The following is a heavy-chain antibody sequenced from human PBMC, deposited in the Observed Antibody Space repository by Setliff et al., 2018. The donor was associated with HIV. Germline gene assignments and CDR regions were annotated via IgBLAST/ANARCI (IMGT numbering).Heavy chain of an antibody. CDR1: GFTFSNYD. Sequence: PGGSLRLSCAASGFTFSNYDMHWVRQAPGKGLEWISHIRSRSDYIRYADSVMGRFTTARDNTKNSLYLEMKSLRDEDTAVYYCARSMIVVPYYYYYGMDVWGQGTTVTVSS. CDR2: IRSRSDYI. J-gene: IGHJ6*02. CDR3: ARSMIVVPYYYYYGMDV. D-gene: IGHD3-22*01. V-gene: IGHV3-21*05.